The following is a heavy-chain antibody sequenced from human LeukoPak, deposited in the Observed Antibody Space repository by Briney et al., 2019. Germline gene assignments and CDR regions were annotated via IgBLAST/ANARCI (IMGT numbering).Heavy chain of an antibody. V-gene: IGHV1-2*02. J-gene: IGHJ4*02. CDR2: INPNSGGT. CDR1: GYTFTGYY. D-gene: IGHD6-13*01. CDR3: ATSSSWYYPPHY. Sequence: EASVKVSCKASGYTFTGYYMHWVRQAPGQGLEWMGWINPNSGGTNYAQKFQGRVTMTRDTSISTAYMELSRLRSDDTAVYYCATSSSWYYPPHYWGQGTLVTVSS.